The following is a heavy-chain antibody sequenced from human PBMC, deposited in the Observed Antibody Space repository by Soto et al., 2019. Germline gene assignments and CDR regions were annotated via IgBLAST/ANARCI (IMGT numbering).Heavy chain of an antibody. J-gene: IGHJ6*02. D-gene: IGHD3-22*01. CDR1: GGTFSSYA. CDR2: IIPIFGTA. V-gene: IGHV1-69*06. Sequence: SVKATCKASGGTFSSYAISCVRQAPGQGLEWMGGIIPIFGTANYAQKFQGRVTITADKSTSTAYMEPSSLRSEDTAVYYCARGYYYDSSGYYGMDVWGQGTTVTVSS. CDR3: ARGYYYDSSGYYGMDV.